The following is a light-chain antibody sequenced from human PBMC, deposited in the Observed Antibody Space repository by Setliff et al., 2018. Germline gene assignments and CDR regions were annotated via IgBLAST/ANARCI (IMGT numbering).Light chain of an antibody. V-gene: IGLV2-14*01. CDR1: SSDVGAYNF. J-gene: IGLJ1*01. CDR2: EVT. Sequence: SALTQPASVSGSPGQSITISCTGASSDVGAYNFVSWYQQHPGKAPKPIIYEVTNRPSGVSNRFSGSKSGNTASLTISGLQAEDEADYYCYSYTSSSTLLFGTGTKVTVL. CDR3: YSYTSSSTLL.